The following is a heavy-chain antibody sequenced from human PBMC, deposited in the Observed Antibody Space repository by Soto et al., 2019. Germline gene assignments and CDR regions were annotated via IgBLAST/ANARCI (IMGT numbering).Heavy chain of an antibody. CDR1: GFTFSGDA. V-gene: IGHV3-30*18. J-gene: IGHJ4*02. CDR3: AKGGRQWLVTSDFNY. CDR2: VSHDGRNT. D-gene: IGHD6-19*01. Sequence: VKLVESGGGVVQPGRSLRLSCAASGFTFSGDAMHWVRQAPGKGLEWVAVVSHDGRNTHYADSVKGRFTISRDSSKNTVSLEMTSLRAEDTAVYYCAKGGRQWLVTSDFNYWGQGALVTVSS.